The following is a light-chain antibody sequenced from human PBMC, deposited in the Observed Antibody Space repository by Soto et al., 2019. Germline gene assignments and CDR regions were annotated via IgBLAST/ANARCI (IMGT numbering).Light chain of an antibody. V-gene: IGKV3-15*01. CDR1: QSVSYN. CDR2: GAF. CDR3: QQYKNWPPLT. J-gene: IGKJ4*01. Sequence: EIVMTQSPATPSVSPGETATLSRRGSQSVSYNLAWYQQKPGQGPRLLIYGAFTRATGIPARFSGSGSGTEFTLTISSLQSEDFAVYYCQQYKNWPPLTFGGGTKVEIK.